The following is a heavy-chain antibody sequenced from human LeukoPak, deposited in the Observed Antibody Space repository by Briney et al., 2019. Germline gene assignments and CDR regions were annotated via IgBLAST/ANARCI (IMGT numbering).Heavy chain of an antibody. J-gene: IGHJ4*02. Sequence: PSETLSLTCTVSGGSVSSGSYYWSWIRQPPGTGLEWIGYIYYSGSTNYNPSLKSRVTISVDTSKNQFSLKLSSVTAADTAVYYCARAQILTYYYGSGSYYPLVYFDYWGQGTLVTVSS. CDR2: IYYSGST. D-gene: IGHD3-10*01. V-gene: IGHV4-61*01. CDR3: ARAQILTYYYGSGSYYPLVYFDY. CDR1: GGSVSSGSYY.